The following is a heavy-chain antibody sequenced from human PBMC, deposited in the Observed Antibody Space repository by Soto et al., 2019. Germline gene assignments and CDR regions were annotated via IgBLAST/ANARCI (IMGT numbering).Heavy chain of an antibody. D-gene: IGHD1-26*01. CDR1: GFTFSNAW. J-gene: IGHJ4*02. CDR3: TSSGEWEILEFAY. Sequence: EVQLVESGGGLVTPGGSLRLSCAASGFTFSNAWMNWVRQAPGKGPEWVGRIQSKTDGATTDYAAPVNGSFTISREDSNNTLYMQMNSLKTEDTAVYYGTSSGEWEILEFAYWGQGTLVTVSS. V-gene: IGHV3-15*07. CDR2: IQSKTDGATT.